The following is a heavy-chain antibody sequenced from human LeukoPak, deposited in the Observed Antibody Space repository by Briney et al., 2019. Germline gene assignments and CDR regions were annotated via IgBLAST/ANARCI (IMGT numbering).Heavy chain of an antibody. CDR3: ASPRYYDFWSGNLGFDY. CDR1: GGTSSSYA. V-gene: IGHV1-69*05. CDR2: IIPIFGTA. J-gene: IGHJ4*02. Sequence: ASVKVSCKASGGTSSSYAISWVRQAPGQGLEWMGGIIPIFGTANYAQKFQGRVTITTDESTSTAYMELSSLRSEDTAVYYCASPRYYDFWSGNLGFDYWGQGTLVTVSS. D-gene: IGHD3-3*01.